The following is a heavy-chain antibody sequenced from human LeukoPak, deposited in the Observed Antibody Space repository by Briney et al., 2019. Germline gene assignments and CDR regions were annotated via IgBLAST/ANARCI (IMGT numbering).Heavy chain of an antibody. D-gene: IGHD6-6*01. CDR2: IYTSGST. J-gene: IGHJ4*02. CDR3: ARGPGGSSSSDFDY. V-gene: IGHV4-61*02. CDR1: GGSISSGSYY. Sequence: SETLSLTCTVSGGSISSGSYYWSWIRQPAGKGLEWIGRIYTSGSTIYNPSLKSRVTISVDTSKNQFSLKLSSVTAADTAVYYCARGPGGSSSSDFDYWGQGTLVTVSS.